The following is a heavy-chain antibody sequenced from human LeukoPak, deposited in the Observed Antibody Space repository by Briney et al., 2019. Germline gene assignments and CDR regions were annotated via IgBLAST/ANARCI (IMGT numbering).Heavy chain of an antibody. CDR2: IIPIFGTA. J-gene: IGHJ6*03. V-gene: IGHV1-69*05. CDR1: GGTFSSYA. D-gene: IGHD3-10*01. Sequence: SVTVSCKASGGTFSSYAISWVRQAPGQGLEWMGGIIPIFGTANYAQKFQGRVTITTDESTSTAYMELSSLRSEDTAVYYCARVGGSGSYSYYYYMDVWGKGTTVTVSS. CDR3: ARVGGSGSYSYYYYMDV.